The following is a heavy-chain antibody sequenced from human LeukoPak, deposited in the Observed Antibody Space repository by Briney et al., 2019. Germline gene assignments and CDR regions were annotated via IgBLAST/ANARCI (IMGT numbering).Heavy chain of an antibody. V-gene: IGHV4-61*02. J-gene: IGHJ4*02. CDR3: ARAAGEMTTVTTFDY. D-gene: IGHD4-11*01. CDR1: GGSITSSSNY. Sequence: SQTLSLTCTVSGGSITSSSNYWSWIRQPAGKGLEWIGRIYMSGNTHYKPSLESRVTISEDTSKNQFSLKLTSVTVADTAVYYCARAAGEMTTVTTFDYWGQGTLVTVSS. CDR2: IYMSGNT.